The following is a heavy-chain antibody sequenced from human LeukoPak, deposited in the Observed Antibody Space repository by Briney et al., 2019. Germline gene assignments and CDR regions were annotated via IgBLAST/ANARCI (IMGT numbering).Heavy chain of an antibody. V-gene: IGHV3-23*01. D-gene: IGHD1-1*01. Sequence: HPGGPLELSCPASGSTFVSIAMTWVRQAPGKGWEWVSTFRSNGDTTYNADSVKGRFTISRDNSKNTVYLEMKSLRVEDTAIYYCAKGQELDDGVFECWGQGTLVTVSS. J-gene: IGHJ4*02. CDR1: GSTFVSIA. CDR3: AKGQELDDGVFEC. CDR2: FRSNGDTT.